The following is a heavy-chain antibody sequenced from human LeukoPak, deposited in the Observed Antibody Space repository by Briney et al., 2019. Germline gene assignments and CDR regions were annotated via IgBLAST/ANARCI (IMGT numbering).Heavy chain of an antibody. V-gene: IGHV4-39*07. Sequence: PSETLSLTCTVSGGSITSGTFYWGWTRQPPGKGLEWIGTIHHSGRTSYNPSLQSRATISVDPSNNQFSLKLSSVTAADTAVYYCARAGILSTGDYFDPWGQGTLVTVSS. J-gene: IGHJ5*02. CDR2: IHHSGRT. CDR3: ARAGILSTGDYFDP. D-gene: IGHD5/OR15-5a*01. CDR1: GGSITSGTFY.